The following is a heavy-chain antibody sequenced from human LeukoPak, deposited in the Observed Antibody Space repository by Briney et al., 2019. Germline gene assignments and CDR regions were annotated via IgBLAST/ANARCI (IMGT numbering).Heavy chain of an antibody. Sequence: SETLSLTRTLSGGSISTDYWNWIRQPPGKGLEWIGYIDYSGSTNYNPSLKSRVTILVDTSKNQFSLRLSSVTAADTAVYYCARAWGRDFNYWGQGTLVTVSS. CDR2: IDYSGST. CDR3: ARAWGRDFNY. J-gene: IGHJ4*02. V-gene: IGHV4-59*01. CDR1: GGSISTDY. D-gene: IGHD7-27*01.